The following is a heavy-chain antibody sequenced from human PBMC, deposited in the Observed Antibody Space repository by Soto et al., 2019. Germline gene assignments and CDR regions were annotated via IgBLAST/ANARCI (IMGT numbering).Heavy chain of an antibody. D-gene: IGHD6-13*01. V-gene: IGHV4-34*01. Sequence: SETLSLTCAVYGGSFSGYYWSWIRQPPGKGLEWIGEINHSGSTNYNPSLKSRVTISVDTSKNQFSLKLSSVTAADTAVYYCAREIAAAGESDAFDIWGQGTMVTVSS. CDR3: AREIAAAGESDAFDI. J-gene: IGHJ3*02. CDR1: GGSFSGYY. CDR2: INHSGST.